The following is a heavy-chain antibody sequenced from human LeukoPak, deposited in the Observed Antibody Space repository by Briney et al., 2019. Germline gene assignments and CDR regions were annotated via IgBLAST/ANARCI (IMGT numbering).Heavy chain of an antibody. V-gene: IGHV3-23*01. CDR3: AKPPSRGPYDSSCYFDD. Sequence: GASVKLSCTASGFTFSSYAISWVRQAPGQGLEWMAAIIGIGGSTNYAETVQGRFTITRDKSKNTPYLQMNSLRAEDTAVYYCAKPPSRGPYDSSCYFDDWGQGTLVTVSS. CDR1: GFTFSSYA. J-gene: IGHJ5*02. CDR2: IIGIGGST. D-gene: IGHD3-22*01.